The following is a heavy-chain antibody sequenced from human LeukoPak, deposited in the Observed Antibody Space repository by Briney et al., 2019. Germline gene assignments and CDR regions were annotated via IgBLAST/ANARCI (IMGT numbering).Heavy chain of an antibody. D-gene: IGHD6-13*01. CDR3: AKDPSWYVHFDY. J-gene: IGHJ4*02. CDR1: GFTFSSYG. Sequence: GGSLRLSCAASGFTFSSYGMHWVRLAPGKGLEWVAFIRYDGGEEFFADSVKGRFSISRDNSKNTLYLQMNSLRAEDTAVYYCAKDPSWYVHFDYWGQGTLVTVSS. CDR2: IRYDGGEE. V-gene: IGHV3-30*02.